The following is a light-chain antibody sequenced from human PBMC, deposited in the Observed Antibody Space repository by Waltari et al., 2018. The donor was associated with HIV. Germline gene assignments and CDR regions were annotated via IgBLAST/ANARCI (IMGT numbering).Light chain of an antibody. CDR3: LLSYNGVRF. CDR1: SGSVARSHF. V-gene: IGLV7-46*01. CDR2: ELE. J-gene: IGLJ2*01. Sequence: VVTQEPSLTVSPGDTVTLSCASFSGSVARSHFPYWFHLKPGHAPRTLLYELEKRQPVTPGRFSGSLDGGRARLTLAVALPEDEAEYFCLLSYNGVRFFGGGTTLTV.